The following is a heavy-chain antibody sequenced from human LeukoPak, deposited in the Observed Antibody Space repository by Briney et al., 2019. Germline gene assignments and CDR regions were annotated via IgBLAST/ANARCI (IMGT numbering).Heavy chain of an antibody. CDR3: ARGSKGSSWPGGYFDL. D-gene: IGHD6-13*01. CDR2: INHSGST. Sequence: SETLSLTCAVYGGSFSGYYWSWIRQPPGKGLEWIGEINHSGSTNYNPSLKSRVTISVDTSNNQFSLKLSSVTAADTAVYYCARGSKGSSWPGGYFDLWGRGTLVTVSS. V-gene: IGHV4-34*01. J-gene: IGHJ2*01. CDR1: GGSFSGYY.